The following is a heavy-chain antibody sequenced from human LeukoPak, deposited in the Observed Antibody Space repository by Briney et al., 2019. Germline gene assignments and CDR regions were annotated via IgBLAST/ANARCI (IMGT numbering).Heavy chain of an antibody. CDR2: MNPNSGNT. J-gene: IGHJ1*01. D-gene: IGHD3-22*01. Sequence: ASVKVSCKASGYTFTSYDINWVRQATGQGLEGRGWMNPNSGNTGYAQKFQGRVTMTRNTSISTAYMELSSLRSEDTAVYYCARGIRDSSGREYFQHWGQGSRVTVSS. CDR1: GYTFTSYD. CDR3: ARGIRDSSGREYFQH. V-gene: IGHV1-8*01.